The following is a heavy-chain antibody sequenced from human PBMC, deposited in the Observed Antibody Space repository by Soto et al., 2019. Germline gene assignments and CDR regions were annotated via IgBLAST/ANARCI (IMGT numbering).Heavy chain of an antibody. V-gene: IGHV4-30-4*01. J-gene: IGHJ5*01. CDR2: IYKSTTT. CDR3: ARGRYCLTGRCFPNWFDS. Sequence: SETLSLTCSVSGDSISTVDYFWAWIRQPPGQALEYIGYIYKSTTTYYNPSFESRVAISLDTSKSQFSLNVTSVTAADIAVYFCARGRYCLTGRCFPNWFDSWGQGTLVTVS. CDR1: GDSISTVDYF. D-gene: IGHD2-15*01.